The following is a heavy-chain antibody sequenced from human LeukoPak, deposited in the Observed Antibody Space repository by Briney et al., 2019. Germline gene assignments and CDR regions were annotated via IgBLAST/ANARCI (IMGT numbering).Heavy chain of an antibody. D-gene: IGHD3-22*01. J-gene: IGHJ4*02. CDR3: ARGRYYDSSGYQYLNFDY. CDR1: GGSISSSSYY. CDR2: IYYSGST. Sequence: PSETLSLTCTVSGGSISSSSYYWGWIRQPPGKGLEWIGSIYYSGSTYYSPSLKSRVTISVDTSKNQFSLKLSSVTAADTAVYYCARGRYYDSSGYQYLNFDYWGQGTLVIVSS. V-gene: IGHV4-39*07.